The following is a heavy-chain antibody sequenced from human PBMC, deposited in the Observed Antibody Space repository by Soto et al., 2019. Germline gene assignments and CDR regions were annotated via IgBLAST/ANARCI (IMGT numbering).Heavy chain of an antibody. J-gene: IGHJ4*02. Sequence: SETLSLTCTVSGASISTYYWSWIRQPPGKGLEWIGYISYSGSTNYNPSLKSRVTISVDTSKNQFSLKVNSVTAADTAVYYCARDHPHSYGVYYFDYWGQGTPVTVSS. CDR1: GASISTYY. V-gene: IGHV4-59*01. CDR3: ARDHPHSYGVYYFDY. CDR2: ISYSGST. D-gene: IGHD5-18*01.